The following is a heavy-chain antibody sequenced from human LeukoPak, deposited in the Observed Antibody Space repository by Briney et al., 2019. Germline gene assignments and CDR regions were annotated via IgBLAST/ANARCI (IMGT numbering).Heavy chain of an antibody. CDR1: GFTFSTYA. J-gene: IGHJ4*02. D-gene: IGHD2-2*03. CDR2: ITASDGST. CDR3: TRDGWDY. V-gene: IGHV3-23*01. Sequence: GGSLRLSCAASGFTFSTYALSWVRQAPGKGLERVSAITASDGSTYYADSVKGRFTISRDNSKNTLYLQMNSLRAEDTALYYCTRDGWDYWGQGTLVTVSS.